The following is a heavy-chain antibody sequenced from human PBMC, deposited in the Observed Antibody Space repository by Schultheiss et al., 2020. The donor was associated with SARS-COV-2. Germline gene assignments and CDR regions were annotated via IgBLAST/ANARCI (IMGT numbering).Heavy chain of an antibody. CDR2: INSDGINT. J-gene: IGHJ4*02. CDR1: GFTFSSYS. V-gene: IGHV3-74*01. CDR3: ATEAVAGVIY. D-gene: IGHD6-19*01. Sequence: GGSLRLSCAASGFTFSSYSMNWVRQAPGKGLEWVSRINSDGINTNYADSVKGRFTISRDNAKNTLYLQMNSLRAEDTAVYYCATEAVAGVIYWGQGTLVTVSS.